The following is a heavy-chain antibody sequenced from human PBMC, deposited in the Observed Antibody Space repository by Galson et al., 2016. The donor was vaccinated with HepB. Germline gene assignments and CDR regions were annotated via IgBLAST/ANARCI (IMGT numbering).Heavy chain of an antibody. Sequence: SVKVSCKASGYTFTGHYLHWVRQAPGQGLEWMGWMNPNYGGTYYAQKLQGRVTMTSDKSISTASMELSSLRSDDTAVYYCARAPRRYNHDTARSDPFDIWGQGTMVTVSS. CDR2: MNPNYGGT. V-gene: IGHV1-2*02. CDR3: ARAPRRYNHDTARSDPFDI. D-gene: IGHD3-22*01. CDR1: GYTFTGHY. J-gene: IGHJ3*02.